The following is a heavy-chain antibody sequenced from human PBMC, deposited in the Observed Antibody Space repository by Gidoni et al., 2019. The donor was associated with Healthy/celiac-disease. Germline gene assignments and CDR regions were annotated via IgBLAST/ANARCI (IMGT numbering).Heavy chain of an antibody. Sequence: EVQLVESGGGLVQPGGSLRLSCAASGFTFRSYWRHWVRQAPGKGLVWVSRINSDWSSTSYADSVKGRFTISRDNAKNTLYLQMNSLRAEDTAVYYCARDLRYSGSYYLDHYFDYWGQGTLVTVSS. J-gene: IGHJ4*02. CDR2: INSDWSST. CDR1: GFTFRSYW. CDR3: ARDLRYSGSYYLDHYFDY. D-gene: IGHD1-26*01. V-gene: IGHV3-74*01.